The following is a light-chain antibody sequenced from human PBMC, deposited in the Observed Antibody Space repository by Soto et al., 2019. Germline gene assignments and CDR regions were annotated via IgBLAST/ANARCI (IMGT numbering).Light chain of an antibody. J-gene: IGLJ3*02. V-gene: IGLV2-14*01. CDR2: EVI. Sequence: QSALTQPASVSGSPGQSITISCTGTSSDIGTYNSVSWYQHHPGKAPKLLIFEVIDRPSGVSDRFSGSKSGNTVSLTISGLQPEDEADYYCCSYTSTYTLVFGGGTKLTVL. CDR1: SSDIGTYNS. CDR3: CSYTSTYTLV.